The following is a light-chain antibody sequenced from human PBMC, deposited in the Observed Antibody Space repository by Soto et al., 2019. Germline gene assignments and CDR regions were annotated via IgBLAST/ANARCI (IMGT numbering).Light chain of an antibody. CDR2: EVI. Sequence: QSALTQPPSASGSPGQSGTISCTGTSSDVGGYNYVSWYQQYPGKAPKLMIYEVIKRPSGVPDRFSGSKSANTASLTVSGLHAEDEAEYYCSSYAGSKNWVFGGRTKLTVL. CDR3: SSYAGSKNWV. V-gene: IGLV2-8*01. J-gene: IGLJ3*02. CDR1: SSDVGGYNY.